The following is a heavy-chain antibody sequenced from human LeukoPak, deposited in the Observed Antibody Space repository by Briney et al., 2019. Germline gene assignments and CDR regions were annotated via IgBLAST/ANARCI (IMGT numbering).Heavy chain of an antibody. J-gene: IGHJ4*02. CDR2: FDPEDGET. Sequence: ASVKVSCQVSGYTLTELSMHWVRPAPGKGLEWMGGFDPEDGETIYAQKIQGRVPMTEHTSTDTAYMELSSLRSEDTAVYYCATDNQLLGGLDYWGQGTLVTVSS. D-gene: IGHD3-16*01. V-gene: IGHV1-24*01. CDR1: GYTLTELS. CDR3: ATDNQLLGGLDY.